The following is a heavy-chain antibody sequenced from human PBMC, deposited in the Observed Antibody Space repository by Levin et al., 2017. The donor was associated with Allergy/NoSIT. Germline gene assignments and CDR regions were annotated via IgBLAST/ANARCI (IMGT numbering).Heavy chain of an antibody. Sequence: GGSLRLSCAASGFTFSSYWMSWVRQAPGKGLEWVANIKQDGSDKYYVDSVKGRFTISRDNAKNSLYLQMNSLRAEDTAVYYCASGPYCGSDCYSGYYFDYWGQGTLVTVSS. CDR3: ASGPYCGSDCYSGYYFDY. D-gene: IGHD2-21*02. V-gene: IGHV3-7*01. CDR2: IKQDGSDK. CDR1: GFTFSSYW. J-gene: IGHJ4*02.